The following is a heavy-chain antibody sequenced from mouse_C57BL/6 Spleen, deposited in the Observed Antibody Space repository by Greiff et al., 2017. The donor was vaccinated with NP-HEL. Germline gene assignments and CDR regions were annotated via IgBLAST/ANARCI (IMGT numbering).Heavy chain of an antibody. D-gene: IGHD2-4*01. CDR1: GYSITSGYY. Sequence: EVKLMESGPGLVKPSPSLSLSCSVTGYSITSGYYWYLMRQFPGNKLEWMGYISYDGSNNYNPSFKNRISLTRDTSKNQFFLKLNSVTTEDTATYYCAREPDYDYYAMDYWGQGTSVTVSS. V-gene: IGHV3-6*01. CDR3: AREPDYDYYAMDY. J-gene: IGHJ4*01. CDR2: ISYDGSN.